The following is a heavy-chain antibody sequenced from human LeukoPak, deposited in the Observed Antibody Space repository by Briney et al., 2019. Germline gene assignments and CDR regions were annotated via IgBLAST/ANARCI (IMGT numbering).Heavy chain of an antibody. CDR3: ARGGEDSGYGDFDY. CDR2: IYSGGST. V-gene: IGHV3-66*01. Sequence: SGYYWGWIRQAPGKGLEWVSVIYSGGSTYYADSVKGRFTISRDNSKNTLYLQMNSLRAEDKAVYYCARGGEDSGYGDFDYWGQGTLVTVSS. J-gene: IGHJ4*02. CDR1: SGYY. D-gene: IGHD5-12*01.